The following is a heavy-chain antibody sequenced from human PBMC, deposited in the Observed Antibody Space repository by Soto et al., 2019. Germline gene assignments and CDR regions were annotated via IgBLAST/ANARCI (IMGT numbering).Heavy chain of an antibody. CDR3: GRGNYDILTGFHPVGY. Sequence: ASVKVSCKASGYTFTSYGISWVRQAPGQGLEWMGWISAYNGNTNYAQKLQGRVTMTTDTSTSTAYMELRSLRSDDTAVYYCGRGNYDILTGFHPVGYWGQGTLVTVSS. D-gene: IGHD3-9*01. CDR1: GYTFTSYG. J-gene: IGHJ4*02. V-gene: IGHV1-18*01. CDR2: ISAYNGNT.